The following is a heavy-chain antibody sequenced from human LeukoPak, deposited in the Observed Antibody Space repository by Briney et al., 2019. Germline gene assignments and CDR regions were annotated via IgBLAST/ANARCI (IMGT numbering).Heavy chain of an antibody. J-gene: IGHJ3*02. Sequence: SETLSLTCTVSGGSISSYYWSWIRQPPGKGLEWIGYIYYSGSTNYNPSLKSRVTISVDTSKNQFSLKLSSVTAADTAVYYCARDTNYGDADAFDIWGQGTMVTVSS. CDR3: ARDTNYGDADAFDI. CDR2: IYYSGST. CDR1: GGSISSYY. D-gene: IGHD4-17*01. V-gene: IGHV4-59*12.